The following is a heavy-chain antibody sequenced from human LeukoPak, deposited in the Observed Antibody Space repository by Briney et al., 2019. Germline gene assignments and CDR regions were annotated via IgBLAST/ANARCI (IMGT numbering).Heavy chain of an antibody. J-gene: IGHJ3*02. CDR1: GFTFSSYS. CDR3: ATALCSSGYSAFDI. Sequence: GGSLRLSCAASGFTFSSYSMNWVRQAPGKGLEWVSSIRSSSSYIYYADSLKGRFTISRDNAKNSLYQQMNSLRAEDTAVYYCATALCSSGYSAFDIWGQGTMVTVSS. D-gene: IGHD3-22*01. CDR2: IRSSSSYI. V-gene: IGHV3-21*01.